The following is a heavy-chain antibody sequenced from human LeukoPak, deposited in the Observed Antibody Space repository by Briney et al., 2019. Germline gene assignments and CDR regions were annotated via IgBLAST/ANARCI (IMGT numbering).Heavy chain of an antibody. CDR3: ARDLSNYDILTGYYMFAEYFQH. CDR1: GGSISSSSYY. Sequence: SETLSLTCTVSGGSISSSSYYWGWIRQPPGKGLEWIGSIYYSGSTYYNPSLKSRVTISVDTSKNQFSLKLSSVTAADTAVYYCARDLSNYDILTGYYMFAEYFQHWGQGTLVTVSS. J-gene: IGHJ1*01. D-gene: IGHD3-9*01. V-gene: IGHV4-39*07. CDR2: IYYSGST.